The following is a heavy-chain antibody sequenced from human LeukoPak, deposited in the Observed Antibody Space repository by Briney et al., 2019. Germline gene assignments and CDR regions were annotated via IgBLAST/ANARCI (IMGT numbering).Heavy chain of an antibody. CDR3: ARPEDGYTNFDY. D-gene: IGHD5-24*01. CDR2: MNPNSGNT. CDR1: GYAFSNYD. V-gene: IGHV1-8*01. J-gene: IGHJ4*01. Sequence: ASVKVSCKASGYAFSNYDINWVRQATGQGLEWMGWMNPNSGNTGYAQKFQGRVTMTRDTSISTAYMELGSLTSEDTAVYYCARPEDGYTNFDYWGHGTLVTVSS.